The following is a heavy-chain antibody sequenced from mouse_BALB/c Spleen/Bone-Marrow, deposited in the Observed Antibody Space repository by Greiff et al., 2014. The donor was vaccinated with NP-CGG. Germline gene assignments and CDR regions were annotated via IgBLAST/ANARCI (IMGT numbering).Heavy chain of an antibody. J-gene: IGHJ3*01. CDR3: ARGGDNYAWFPY. Sequence: QVQLQQSGAGFVKPGASVKLSCKASGYTFTTYWMHWVKQRPGQGLEWIGQIDPSDSYTNYSQKFKGKATLTADKSSSTAYMQLSSLSSEDSAVYYCARGGDNYAWFPYWGQGTLVTVSA. V-gene: IGHV1-69*02. CDR2: IDPSDSYT. CDR1: GYTFTTYW. D-gene: IGHD1-3*01.